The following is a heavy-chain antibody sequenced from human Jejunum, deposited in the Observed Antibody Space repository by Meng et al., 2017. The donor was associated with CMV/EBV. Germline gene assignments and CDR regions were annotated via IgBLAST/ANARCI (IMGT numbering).Heavy chain of an antibody. CDR2: IYRGDDK. CDR1: AFSPSTSGEG. V-gene: IGHV2-5*02. Sequence: QITLKESGPPLVKPTQTLTLTCSFSAFSPSTSGEGVGWIRQPPGKALEWLALIYRGDDKRYSPSLNSRLTIAKDTSKNEVVLTLTNMGPIDTGTYYCAHFVGGYYPSRPDYWGQGTLVTVSS. CDR3: AHFVGGYYPSRPDY. J-gene: IGHJ4*02. D-gene: IGHD1-26*01.